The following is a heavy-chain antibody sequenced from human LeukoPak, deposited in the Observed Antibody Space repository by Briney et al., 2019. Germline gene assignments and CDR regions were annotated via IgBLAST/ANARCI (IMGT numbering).Heavy chain of an antibody. CDR3: ARVVKSGWWNYPNWFDP. J-gene: IGHJ5*02. CDR1: GFTFRSHA. V-gene: IGHV3-7*03. Sequence: GGSLRLSCVGSGFTFRSHAMSWVRQAPGKGLEWVANIKQDGSEKYYVDSVKGRFTISRDNAKNSLYLQMNSLRAEDTAVYYCARVVKSGWWNYPNWFDPWGQGTLVTVSS. D-gene: IGHD6-19*01. CDR2: IKQDGSEK.